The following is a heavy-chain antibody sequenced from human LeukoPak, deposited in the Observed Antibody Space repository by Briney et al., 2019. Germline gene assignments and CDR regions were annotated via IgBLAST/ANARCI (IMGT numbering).Heavy chain of an antibody. CDR2: IYYIGST. V-gene: IGHV4-59*08. J-gene: IGHJ3*02. D-gene: IGHD2-15*01. Sequence: SETLSLTCTVSGGSISSYYWSWVRQPPGKGLEWIGYIYYIGSTTYNPSLKSRVTTSVNTSKNQFSLKLSSVTAADTGVYYCARRLSTLRYCSGGSCRPNAFDIWGQGTMVTVSS. CDR3: ARRLSTLRYCSGGSCRPNAFDI. CDR1: GGSISSYY.